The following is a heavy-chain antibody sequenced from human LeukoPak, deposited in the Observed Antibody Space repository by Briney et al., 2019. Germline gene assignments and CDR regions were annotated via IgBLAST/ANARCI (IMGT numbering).Heavy chain of an antibody. V-gene: IGHV3-30*18. CDR3: AKVFGELLKDY. CDR1: GFTFSSYG. J-gene: IGHJ4*02. D-gene: IGHD3-10*01. CDR2: ISYDGSNK. Sequence: GGSLRLSCAASGFTFSSYGMHWVRQAPGKGLGWVAVISYDGSNKYYADSVKGRFTISRDNSKNTLYLQMNSLRAEDTAVYYCAKVFGELLKDYWGQGTLVTVSS.